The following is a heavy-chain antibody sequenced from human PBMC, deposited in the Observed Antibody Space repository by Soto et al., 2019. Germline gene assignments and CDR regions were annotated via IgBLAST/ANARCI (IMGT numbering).Heavy chain of an antibody. CDR3: SSSITHTRFDS. D-gene: IGHD1-20*01. V-gene: IGHV4-39*01. CDR1: GCSISSSSYY. J-gene: IGHJ5*01. CDR2: IYYSGST. Sequence: SETLSLTCTVSGCSISSSSYYWGWIRQPPGKGLEWIGSIYYSGSTYYNPSLKSRVTISVDTSKNQFSLKLSSVTAADTAVYYDSSSITHTRFDSWGKGTLVPVAS.